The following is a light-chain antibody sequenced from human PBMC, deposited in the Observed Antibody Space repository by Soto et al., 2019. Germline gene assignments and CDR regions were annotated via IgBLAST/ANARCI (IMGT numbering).Light chain of an antibody. J-gene: IGKJ1*01. CDR3: QQYCTTPHT. V-gene: IGKV3-20*01. CDR2: GAS. Sequence: ENVLTQSPGTLSLSPGERATLSCRASQTVSSYLTWYQQRPGHPPRLLISGASRRATAIPDRFSGSGSGTDFTLTISSLQAEDAALYYCQQYCTTPHTFGQGTKLEI. CDR1: QTVSSY.